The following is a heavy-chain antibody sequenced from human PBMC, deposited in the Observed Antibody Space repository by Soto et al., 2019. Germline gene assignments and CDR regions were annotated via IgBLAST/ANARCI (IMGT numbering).Heavy chain of an antibody. CDR3: ATLTFGGVIVPVFDY. CDR1: GGSISSGGYY. CDR2: IYYSGST. D-gene: IGHD3-16*02. Sequence: SETLSLTCTVSGGSISSGGYYWSWIRQHPGKGLEWIGYIYYSGSTYYNPSLKSRVTISVDTSKNQFSLKLSSVTAADTAVYYCATLTFGGVIVPVFDYWGQGTLVTVSS. J-gene: IGHJ4*02. V-gene: IGHV4-31*03.